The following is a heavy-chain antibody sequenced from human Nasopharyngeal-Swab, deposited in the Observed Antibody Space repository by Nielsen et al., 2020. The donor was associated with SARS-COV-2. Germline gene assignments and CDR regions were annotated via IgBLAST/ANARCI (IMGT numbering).Heavy chain of an antibody. CDR2: LSWNSISI. Sequence: SLKISCAASGFTFDDYAMHWVRQAPGKGLEWISGLSWNSISIGYADSVKGRFTISRDNARNSLYLQMNSLTVEDTALYYCAKDLFGVYSGRTYYYGMDVWGQGTTVTVSS. J-gene: IGHJ6*02. CDR3: AKDLFGVYSGRTYYYGMDV. CDR1: GFTFDDYA. V-gene: IGHV3-9*01. D-gene: IGHD1-26*01.